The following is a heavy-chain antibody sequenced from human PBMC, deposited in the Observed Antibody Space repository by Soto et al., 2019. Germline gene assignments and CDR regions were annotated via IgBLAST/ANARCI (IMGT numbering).Heavy chain of an antibody. CDR1: GGSISSYY. CDR2: IYYSGST. CDR3: AREATGYGVRGDYYYYGMDV. J-gene: IGHJ6*02. D-gene: IGHD5-12*01. V-gene: IGHV4-59*01. Sequence: PSETLSLTCTVSGGSISSYYWSWIRQPPGKGLEWIGYIYYSGSTNYNPSLKSRVTISVDTSKNQFSLKLSSVTAADTAVYYCAREATGYGVRGDYYYYGMDVWGQGTTVTVSS.